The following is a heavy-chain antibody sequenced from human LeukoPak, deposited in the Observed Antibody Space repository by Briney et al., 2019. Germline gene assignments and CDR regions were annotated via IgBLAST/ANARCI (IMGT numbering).Heavy chain of an antibody. D-gene: IGHD3-10*02. Sequence: GGSLRLSCAASGFTVSSSHMTWVRQAVGKGLEWVSFIYSGGDTSYADSVKGRFTISRDNSKNTLYLQMNSLRAEDTAVYYCARVYNYVFDYWGQGTLVTVSS. V-gene: IGHV3-53*01. CDR1: GFTVSSSH. J-gene: IGHJ4*02. CDR2: IYSGGDT. CDR3: ARVYNYVFDY.